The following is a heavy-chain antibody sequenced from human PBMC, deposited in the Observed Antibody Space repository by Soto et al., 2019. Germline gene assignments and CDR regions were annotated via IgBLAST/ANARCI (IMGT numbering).Heavy chain of an antibody. CDR1: GVTFSSYA. V-gene: IGHV3-23*01. CDR2: ISGSGGST. Sequence: GGSLRLSCAASGVTFSSYAMSWVRQAPGKGLEWVSAISGSGGSTYYADSVRGRFTISRDNSNNTLFLQMNSLRVEDTAVYYCAKAGQPRAYYYGMDVWGQGTTVTVSS. CDR3: AKAGQPRAYYYGMDV. D-gene: IGHD3-10*01. J-gene: IGHJ6*02.